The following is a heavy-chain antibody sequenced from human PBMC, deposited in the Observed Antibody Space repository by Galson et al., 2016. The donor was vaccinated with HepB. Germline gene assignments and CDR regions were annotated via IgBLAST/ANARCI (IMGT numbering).Heavy chain of an antibody. J-gene: IGHJ4*02. V-gene: IGHV3-74*03. CDR1: GFTFSNYW. Sequence: SLRLSCAASGFTFSNYWMNWVRQAPGKGLVWVSRIVSDGSTSTYADSVKGRFISSRDNARNTLYLQMNDLRVEDTAVYYCARGNVTGYHQSPDYWGQGTLVTVSS. CDR3: ARGNVTGYHQSPDY. D-gene: IGHD6-13*01. CDR2: IVSDGSTS.